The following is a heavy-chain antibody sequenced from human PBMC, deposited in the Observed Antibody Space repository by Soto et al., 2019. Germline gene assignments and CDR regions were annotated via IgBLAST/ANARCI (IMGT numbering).Heavy chain of an antibody. CDR3: ARGESVVGDY. CDR2: INAGNGNT. CDR1: GYTFTSYA. V-gene: IGHV1-3*05. D-gene: IGHD2-15*01. J-gene: IGHJ4*02. Sequence: QVQLVQSGAEEKKPGASVKVSCKASGYTFTSYAMHWVRQAPGQRLGWMGWINAGNGNTKCSQKFQDRVTITRDTSARTAYMELSSLRSEDTAVYYCARGESVVGDYWGQGTLVTVSS.